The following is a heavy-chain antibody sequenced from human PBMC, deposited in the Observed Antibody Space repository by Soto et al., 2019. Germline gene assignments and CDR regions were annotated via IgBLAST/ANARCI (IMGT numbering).Heavy chain of an antibody. CDR2: MNPNSGNT. J-gene: IGHJ5*02. CDR3: ARDRPIVLVPAAMNWFDP. CDR1: GYTFTSYY. D-gene: IGHD2-2*01. Sequence: ASVKVSCKASGYTFTSYYMHWVRQATGQGLEWMGWMNPNSGNTAYAQKFQGRVTMTRNTSISTAYMELSSLRSEDTAVYYCARDRPIVLVPAAMNWFDPWGQGTLVTVSS. V-gene: IGHV1-8*02.